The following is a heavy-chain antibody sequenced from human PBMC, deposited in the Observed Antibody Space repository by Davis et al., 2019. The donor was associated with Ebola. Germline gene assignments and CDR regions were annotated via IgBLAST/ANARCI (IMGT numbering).Heavy chain of an antibody. CDR2: VVVGSGNT. J-gene: IGHJ6*03. Sequence: SVKVSCKASGFTFTRSALQWVRQARGQRLEWIGWVVVGSGNTNYTHQFQDRVTISRDMSTSTAYMELSSLRSEDTAVYFCAAASLYYYYYMDVWGKGTTVTVSS. CDR1: GFTFTRSA. V-gene: IGHV1-58*01. CDR3: AAASLYYYYYMDV. D-gene: IGHD2-2*01.